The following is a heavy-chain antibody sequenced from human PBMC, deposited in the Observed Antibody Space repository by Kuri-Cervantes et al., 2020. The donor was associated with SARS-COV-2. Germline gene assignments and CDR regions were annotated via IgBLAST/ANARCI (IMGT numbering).Heavy chain of an antibody. V-gene: IGHV4-38-2*02. J-gene: IGHJ1*01. Sequence: SETLSLTCTVSGGSIRSYYWSWIRQPPGKGLEWIGSIYHSGSTYYNPSLKSRVTISVDTSKNQFSLKLSSVTAADTAVYYCASQVVPAAIAVEYFQHWGQGTLVTVSS. CDR1: GGSIRSYY. D-gene: IGHD2-2*02. CDR2: IYHSGST. CDR3: ASQVVPAAIAVEYFQH.